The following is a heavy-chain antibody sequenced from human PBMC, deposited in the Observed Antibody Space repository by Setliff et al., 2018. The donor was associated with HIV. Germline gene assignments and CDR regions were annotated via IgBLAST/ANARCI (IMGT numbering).Heavy chain of an antibody. CDR3: AKEPKLGGIAAPFDY. J-gene: IGHJ4*02. CDR2: ISDGGSST. D-gene: IGHD6-6*01. CDR1: GFTFSSYP. Sequence: GGSLRLSCAASGFTFSSYPMSWVRQSPGKGPEWVSAISDGGSSTYYAVSVKGRFTISRDNSKNTLYLQMNSLRVEDTAVYYCAKEPKLGGIAAPFDYWGQGTLVTVSS. V-gene: IGHV3-23*01.